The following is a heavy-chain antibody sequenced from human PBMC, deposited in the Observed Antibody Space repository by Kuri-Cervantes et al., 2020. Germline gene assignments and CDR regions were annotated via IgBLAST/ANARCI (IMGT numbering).Heavy chain of an antibody. D-gene: IGHD2-8*01. CDR3: ARDLISRPGHRPPSLDD. Sequence: GRSLRLSCAAFDFTFSSYAMHWVRRAQGKGLEVVANINQDESEKYYEESVKGRFTIPRDNAKNSLYLQMNSLRAEDTAVYYCARDLISRPGHRPPSLDDWGQGTLVTVSS. V-gene: IGHV3-7*01. CDR2: INQDESEK. J-gene: IGHJ4*02. CDR1: DFTFSSYA.